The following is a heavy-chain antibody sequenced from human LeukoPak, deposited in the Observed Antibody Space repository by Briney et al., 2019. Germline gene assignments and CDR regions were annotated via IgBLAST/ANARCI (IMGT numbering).Heavy chain of an antibody. V-gene: IGHV3-33*08. CDR2: IWYDGSKK. J-gene: IGHJ3*02. CDR1: GFTFSTYG. D-gene: IGHD3-22*01. CDR3: ARAEDYDSSAYVDGFDI. Sequence: PGRPLRLSCAASGFTFSTYGMHWVRQAPGKGLEWVAVIWYDGSKKYYADSVKGRFTISRDNSKNTLYLQMNSLRAEDTAVYYCARAEDYDSSAYVDGFDIWGQGTMVTVSS.